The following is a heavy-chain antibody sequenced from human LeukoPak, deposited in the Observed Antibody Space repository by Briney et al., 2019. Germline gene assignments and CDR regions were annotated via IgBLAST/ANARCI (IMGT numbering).Heavy chain of an antibody. J-gene: IGHJ5*02. Sequence: PGGSLRLSCAASGFTFSISWMSWVRPAPEKGLEWVDNIKQDGSEKYYVDSVKGRFTIARDNAKSSLFLQMNSLRAEDTAVYYCASGRVTNHHWGQGTLVTVSS. D-gene: IGHD1-14*01. V-gene: IGHV3-7*01. CDR2: IKQDGSEK. CDR1: GFTFSISW. CDR3: ASGRVTNHH.